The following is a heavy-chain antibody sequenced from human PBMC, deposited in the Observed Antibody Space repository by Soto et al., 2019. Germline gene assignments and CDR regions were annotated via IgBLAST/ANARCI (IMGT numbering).Heavy chain of an antibody. Sequence: PWGSLRLSCAASGFTFSNYAMSWVRQAPGEGLEWVAKIMPDVSEKYYVDSVKGRFTISRDNAKNSLFLQMNSLRGDDTAVYYCARDGGTLGFDYWGKGTLVTVSS. D-gene: IGHD3-3*01. CDR2: IMPDVSEK. CDR1: GFTFSNYA. V-gene: IGHV3-7*01. CDR3: ARDGGTLGFDY. J-gene: IGHJ4*02.